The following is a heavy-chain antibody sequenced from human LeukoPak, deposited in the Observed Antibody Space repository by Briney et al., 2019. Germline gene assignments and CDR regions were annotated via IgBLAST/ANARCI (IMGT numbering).Heavy chain of an antibody. J-gene: IGHJ4*02. D-gene: IGHD6-19*01. CDR3: ARDRSSGYQFDY. V-gene: IGHV1-3*01. CDR1: GYTFTSYG. CDR2: INAGNGNT. Sequence: ASVKVSCKASGYTFTSYGISWVRQAPGQGLEWMGWINAGNGNTKYSQKFQGRVTITRDTSASTAYMELSSLRSEDTAVYYCARDRSSGYQFDYWGQGTLVTVSS.